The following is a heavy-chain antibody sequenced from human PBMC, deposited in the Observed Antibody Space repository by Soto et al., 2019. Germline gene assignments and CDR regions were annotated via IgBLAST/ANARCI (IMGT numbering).Heavy chain of an antibody. CDR1: GDSFKNYA. CDR3: ARLDSTIITFDY. Sequence: QVQLVQSGAEVKKPGSSVKISCKTSGDSFKNYAIGWVRQVPGQGLEWTGSIIPLFGTTNYARLLEGRVTITADKSTTTVYMELCSLRSEDSAVYYCARLDSTIITFDYWGQGTLVTVSS. J-gene: IGHJ4*02. CDR2: IIPLFGTT. V-gene: IGHV1-69*06. D-gene: IGHD5-18*01.